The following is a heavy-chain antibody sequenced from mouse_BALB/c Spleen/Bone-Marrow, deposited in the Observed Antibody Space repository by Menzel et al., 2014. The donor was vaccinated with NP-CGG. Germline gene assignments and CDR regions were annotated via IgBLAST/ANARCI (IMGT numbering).Heavy chain of an antibody. CDR1: GFSLTSYG. Sequence: VKLMESGPGLVAPSQSLSITCTVSGFSLTSYGVHWVRQPPGRGLEWLRVIWAGGSTNYNSALMSRLSISKDNSKSQVFLKMNSLQTDDTAMYYCASPIYYDYPLFAYWGQGTLVTVSA. J-gene: IGHJ3*01. CDR3: ASPIYYDYPLFAY. CDR2: IWAGGST. D-gene: IGHD2-4*01. V-gene: IGHV2-9*02.